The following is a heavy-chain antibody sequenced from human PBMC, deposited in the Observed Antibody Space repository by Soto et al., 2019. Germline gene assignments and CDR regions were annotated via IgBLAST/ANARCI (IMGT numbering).Heavy chain of an antibody. Sequence: QVQLVESGGGVVQPGRSLRLTCAASGFIFSGSGMHWVRQAPGKGLEWVALVSNDGIRKYYGDSVKGRFTISRDNAENTLYLQMNSLRAEDTAVYYCARWVGGSMYDNSGKSESWGQGTLVTVSS. CDR2: VSNDGIRK. V-gene: IGHV3-30*03. CDR3: ARWVGGSMYDNSGKSES. D-gene: IGHD3-22*01. J-gene: IGHJ4*02. CDR1: GFIFSGSG.